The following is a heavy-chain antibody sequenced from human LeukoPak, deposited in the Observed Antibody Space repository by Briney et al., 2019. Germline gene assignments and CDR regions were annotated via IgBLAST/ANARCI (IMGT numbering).Heavy chain of an antibody. D-gene: IGHD1-26*01. CDR1: GFTFSSYW. J-gene: IGHJ4*02. CDR3: AREAANSGSYRFDY. V-gene: IGHV3-7*01. Sequence: PGGSLRLSCAASGFTFSSYWMSWVRQAPGKGLEWVANIKQDGSEKYYVDSVKGRFTISRDNAKNSLYLQMNSLRAEDTAVYYCAREAANSGSYRFDYWGQGTLVTVSS. CDR2: IKQDGSEK.